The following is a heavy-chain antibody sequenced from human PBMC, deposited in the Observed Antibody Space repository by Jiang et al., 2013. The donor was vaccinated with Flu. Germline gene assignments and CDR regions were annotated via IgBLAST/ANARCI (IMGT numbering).Heavy chain of an antibody. J-gene: IGHJ5*02. CDR2: IDWDGDE. V-gene: IGHV2-70*11. CDR3: ARIRRGGYYEEWFDP. CDR1: GFSLSTSGMC. D-gene: IGHD1-26*01. Sequence: KPTQTLTLTCTFSGFSLSTSGMCVSWIRQPPGKALEWLARIDWDGDEYYSTSLKTRLTISKDTSKNQVVLRMTNMDPMDTATYYCARIRRGGYYEEWFDPWGQGNPWSPSPQ.